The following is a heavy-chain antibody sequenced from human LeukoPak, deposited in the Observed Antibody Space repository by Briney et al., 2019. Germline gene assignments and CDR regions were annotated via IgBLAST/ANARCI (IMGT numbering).Heavy chain of an antibody. CDR1: GFTFSDYY. Sequence: PGGSLRLSCAASGFTFSDYYMSWIRQAPGKGLEWVSYMGNSRSTIYYADSVKGRFTISGDNAKNSLYLQMNSLRAEDTAVYYCARGAFSFHYWGPGTRVTVSS. V-gene: IGHV3-11*04. CDR3: ARGAFSFHY. D-gene: IGHD3-3*02. CDR2: MGNSRSTI. J-gene: IGHJ4*02.